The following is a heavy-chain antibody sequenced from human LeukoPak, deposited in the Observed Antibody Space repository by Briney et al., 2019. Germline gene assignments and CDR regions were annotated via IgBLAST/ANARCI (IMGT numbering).Heavy chain of an antibody. CDR3: ARFGIGVGHFDY. J-gene: IGHJ4*02. Sequence: TSETLSLTCTVSGGSISRGGYYWSWIRQHPEKGLECIGKIYYSASTYYNPSLKSRVTISVDTSKSQFSLKLSSVTAADTAVYYCARFGIGVGHFDYWGQGTLVTVSS. CDR1: GGSISRGGYY. D-gene: IGHD1-26*01. CDR2: IYYSAST. V-gene: IGHV4-31*03.